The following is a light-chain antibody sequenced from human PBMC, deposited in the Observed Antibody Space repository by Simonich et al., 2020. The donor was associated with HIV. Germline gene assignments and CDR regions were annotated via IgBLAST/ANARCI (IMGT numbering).Light chain of an antibody. V-gene: IGKV4-1*01. CDR1: QIVLYSSNNKNY. CDR2: WAS. J-gene: IGKJ1*01. CDR3: QQYYSTSLT. Sequence: DIVMTQSPESLAVSLGVRATIHCKFRQIVLYSSNNKNYLAWYPQKPGQPPKLRIYWASTRQSGFPDRCSGSGSGTDCTLTISSLQAEDGAVYDCQQYYSTSLTFGQGTKVEIK.